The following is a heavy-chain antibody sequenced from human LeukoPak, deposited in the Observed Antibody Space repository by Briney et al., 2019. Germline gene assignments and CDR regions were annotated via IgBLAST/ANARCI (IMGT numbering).Heavy chain of an antibody. CDR3: ARGGWYYYESSGYYLIDN. D-gene: IGHD3-22*01. J-gene: IGHJ4*02. CDR2: ISGYNGNT. Sequence: WASVKVSCKASGGTFSSYAISWVRQAPGQGLEWMGWISGYNGNTKYAQKFQARVTLTTDTSTSTAYMELWSLRSDDTALYYCARGGWYYYESSGYYLIDNWGQGTLVTVSS. CDR1: GGTFSSYA. V-gene: IGHV1-18*01.